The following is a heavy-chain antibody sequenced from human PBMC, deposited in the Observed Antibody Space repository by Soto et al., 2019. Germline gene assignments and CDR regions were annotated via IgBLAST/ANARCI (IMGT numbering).Heavy chain of an antibody. D-gene: IGHD3-16*02. CDR1: GYTLTKLS. CDR2: FDPEDGET. Sequence: QVQLVQSGAEVKKPGASVKVSCKVSGYTLTKLSMHWVRQAPGKGLEWMGGFDPEDGETIYTQKFQGRVSMTEDTSTDTAYMALRSLRSEDTALYYCATDMPRGATEGYRRGSELWGQGTMVTVSS. CDR3: ATDMPRGATEGYRRGSEL. J-gene: IGHJ3*01. V-gene: IGHV1-24*01.